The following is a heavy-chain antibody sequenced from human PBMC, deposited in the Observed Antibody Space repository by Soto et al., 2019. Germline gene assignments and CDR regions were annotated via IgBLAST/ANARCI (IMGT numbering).Heavy chain of an antibody. CDR3: LKRPGDSGGTFES. CDR2: VRGSGAGP. J-gene: IGHJ4*02. Sequence: EVQLLESGGGLAPPGGSLRLSCAASGFTFSSYTMTWVRQAPGKGPEWVSSVRGSGAGPAYADSVKGRFTISRDNSKNTLYLQMNSLRGEDTATYYCLKRPGDSGGTFESWGQGTLVTVSS. V-gene: IGHV3-23*01. CDR1: GFTFSSYT. D-gene: IGHD4-17*01.